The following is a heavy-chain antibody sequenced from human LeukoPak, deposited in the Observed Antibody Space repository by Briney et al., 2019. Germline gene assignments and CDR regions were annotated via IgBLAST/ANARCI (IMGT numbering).Heavy chain of an antibody. CDR1: GYRFTSYW. CDR3: ARLVGYCSSTSCPIWFDP. J-gene: IGHJ5*02. V-gene: IGHV5-51*01. D-gene: IGHD2-2*03. CDR2: IYPGDSDT. Sequence: KRGESLKISCKGSGYRFTSYWIGWVRQMPGKGLEWMGIIYPGDSDTRYSPSFQGQVTISADKSVSTAYLQWSSLKASDTAMYYCARLVGYCSSTSCPIWFDPWGQGTLVTVSS.